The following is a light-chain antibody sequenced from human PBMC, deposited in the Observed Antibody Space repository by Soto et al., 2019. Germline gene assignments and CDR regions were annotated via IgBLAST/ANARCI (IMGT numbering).Light chain of an antibody. CDR1: QSVSSN. CDR3: QQYHIWPPWT. CDR2: GAS. Sequence: EVVLTQSPGTLSLSPGERATLFCRASQSVSSNYLAWYQQRPGQAPRLLMYGASTRADGIPARFTGSGSGTEFTLTISSLQSEDFAVYYCQQYHIWPPWTSGQGTKVDIK. J-gene: IGKJ1*01. V-gene: IGKV3-15*01.